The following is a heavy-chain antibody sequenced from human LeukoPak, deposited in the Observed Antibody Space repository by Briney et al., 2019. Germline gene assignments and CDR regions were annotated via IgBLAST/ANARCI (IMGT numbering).Heavy chain of an antibody. CDR1: GFTFSRYW. CDR2: INSDGSTI. J-gene: IGHJ6*04. Sequence: GGSLRLSCAVSGFTFSRYWMHWVRQAPGKGRVWVSRINSDGSTITYADSVKGRFTISRDNAKNTLFLQMNSLRVEDTAVYYCATTARSVAGSRIWYYYGMDVWGKGTTVTVSS. CDR3: ATTARSVAGSRIWYYYGMDV. V-gene: IGHV3-74*01. D-gene: IGHD6-19*01.